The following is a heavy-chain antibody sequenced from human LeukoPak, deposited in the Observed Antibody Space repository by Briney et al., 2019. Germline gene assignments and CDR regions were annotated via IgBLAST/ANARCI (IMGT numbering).Heavy chain of an antibody. CDR3: ARGYSSPVPNFDH. CDR1: GYTFTDYY. CDR2: INPNNGGT. D-gene: IGHD6-13*01. J-gene: IGHJ4*02. Sequence: ASVKVSCKASGYTFTDYYMHWVRQAPGQGLEWMGWINPNNGGTSYAQKFQGRVTMTRDTSITTSYMELPSLTSDDTAVYYCARGYSSPVPNFDHWGQGTLVTVSS. V-gene: IGHV1-2*02.